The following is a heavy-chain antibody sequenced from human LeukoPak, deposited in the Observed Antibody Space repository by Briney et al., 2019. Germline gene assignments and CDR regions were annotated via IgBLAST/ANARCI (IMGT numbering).Heavy chain of an antibody. V-gene: IGHV3-66*01. CDR1: GFTVSSNY. J-gene: IGHJ3*02. CDR2: IYSGGST. CDR3: STTVVTSGAFDI. Sequence: GGSLRLSCAASGFTVSSNYMSWVRQAPGKGLEWVSVIYSGGSTYYADSVKGRFTISRDNSKNTLYLQMNSLRAEDTAVYYCSTTVVTSGAFDIWGQGTMATVSS. D-gene: IGHD4-23*01.